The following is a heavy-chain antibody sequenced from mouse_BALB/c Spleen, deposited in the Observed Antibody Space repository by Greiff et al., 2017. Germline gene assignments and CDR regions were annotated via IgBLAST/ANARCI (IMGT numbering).Heavy chain of an antibody. CDR1: GFSLTSYG. Sequence: VQLQESGPDLVAPSQSLSITCTVSGFSLTSYGVHWVRQPPGKGLEWLVVIWSDGSTTYNSALKSRLSISKDNSKSQVFLKMNSLQTDDTAMYYCARNYVGYYAMDYWGQGTSVTVSS. J-gene: IGHJ4*01. D-gene: IGHD1-1*01. CDR2: IWSDGST. V-gene: IGHV2-6-2*01. CDR3: ARNYVGYYAMDY.